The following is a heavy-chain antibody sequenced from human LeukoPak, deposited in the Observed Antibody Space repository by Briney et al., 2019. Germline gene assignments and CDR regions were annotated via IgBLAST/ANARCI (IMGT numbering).Heavy chain of an antibody. CDR3: AHSPDSSGYYYFDH. CDR1: GFSLSTSEVG. D-gene: IGHD3-22*01. J-gene: IGHJ4*02. V-gene: IGHV2-5*02. CDR2: IYWDDDR. Sequence: SGPTLVNPTQTLTLTCTFSGFSLSTSEVGVGWIRQPPGKALEWVAVIYWDDDRRYSPSLKSRVTITRDTSKNQVVLTMTNMDPGDTAIYYCAHSPDSSGYYYFDHWGQGTLVTVSS.